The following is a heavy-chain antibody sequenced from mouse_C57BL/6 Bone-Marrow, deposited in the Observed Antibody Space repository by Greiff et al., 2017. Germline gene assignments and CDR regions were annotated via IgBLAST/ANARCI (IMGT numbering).Heavy chain of an antibody. CDR1: GYTFTTYC. J-gene: IGHJ3*01. Sequence: QVPLQQPGPELVRPGSSVKLSCKASGYTFTTYCMHLVKHSPIPGLEWIGNIDPSDGDTHYNQQFKDNATLTVDKSSSTAYMQLSSLTSEDSAVYYCARYDGYDWGQGTLVTVSA. CDR3: ARYDGYD. CDR2: IDPSDGDT. D-gene: IGHD2-3*01. V-gene: IGHV1-52*01.